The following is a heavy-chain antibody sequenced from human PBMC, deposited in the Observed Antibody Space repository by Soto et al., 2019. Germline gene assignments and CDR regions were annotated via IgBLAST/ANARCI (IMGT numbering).Heavy chain of an antibody. V-gene: IGHV6-1*01. CDR3: ARGRLFTFDY. Sequence: SQTLSLTCAICGDSVSSSTVAWNWIRQSPSRGLEWLGRTYYRSKWHNQYALSVNSRITINPDTSRNQFSLQLNSVTPEDTSIYYCARGRLFTFDYWGQGTVVSVSS. J-gene: IGHJ4*02. CDR1: GDSVSSSTVA. D-gene: IGHD5-12*01. CDR2: TYYRSKWHN.